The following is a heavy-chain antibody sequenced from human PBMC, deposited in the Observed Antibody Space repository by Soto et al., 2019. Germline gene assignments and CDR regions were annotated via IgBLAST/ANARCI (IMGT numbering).Heavy chain of an antibody. V-gene: IGHV3-13*04. CDR1: EGHISGYG. CDR3: ARDPYYYGSGGRDAFDS. Sequence: GGSMREWWGAAEGHISGYGGHWVRQKPGKGLEWVSGIGLAGDKYYPGSLMGRFTISRDNVENSLYLQMNSLRAEDTAVYYCARDPYYYGSGGRDAFDSWGQGTMVTVSS. CDR2: IGLAGDK. D-gene: IGHD3-10*01. J-gene: IGHJ3*02.